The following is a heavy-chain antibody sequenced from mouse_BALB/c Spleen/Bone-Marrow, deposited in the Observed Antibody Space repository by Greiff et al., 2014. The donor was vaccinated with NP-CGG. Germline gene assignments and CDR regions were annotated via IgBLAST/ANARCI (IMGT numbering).Heavy chain of an antibody. Sequence: QVQLKESGPELVKPGTSVRISCKAPGYTFTSYYIHWVKQRPGQGLEWIGWIYPGNVNTKYNERFKGKATLTTDKSSSTAYMQLSSLTSEDSAVYFCARGGGNYPYAMDYWGQGTSVTVSS. V-gene: IGHV1S56*01. CDR3: ARGGGNYPYAMDY. CDR2: IYPGNVNT. J-gene: IGHJ4*01. CDR1: GYTFTSYY. D-gene: IGHD2-1*01.